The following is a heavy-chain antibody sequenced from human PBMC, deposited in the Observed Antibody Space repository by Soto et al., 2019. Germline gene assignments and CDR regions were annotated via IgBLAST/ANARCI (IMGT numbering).Heavy chain of an antibody. D-gene: IGHD3-10*01. CDR3: AHRSMVRGVRYFDY. V-gene: IGHV2-5*02. J-gene: IGHJ4*02. CDR2: IYWDDDK. CDR1: GFSLSTSGVG. Sequence: QITLKESGPTLVKPTQTLTLTCTFSGFSLSTSGVGVGWIRQPPGKALEWLALIYWDDDKRYSPSLKSRLTITKDTSKNQVVLTMTDMDPVDTATYYCAHRSMVRGVRYFDYWGQGTLVTVSS.